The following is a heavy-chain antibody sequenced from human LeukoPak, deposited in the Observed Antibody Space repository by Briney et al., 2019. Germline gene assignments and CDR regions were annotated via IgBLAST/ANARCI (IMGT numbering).Heavy chain of an antibody. D-gene: IGHD3-22*01. CDR3: ARQIYYYDDTGYYSRFDS. J-gene: IGHJ4*02. CDR1: GASISSDY. CDR2: IHYSGST. Sequence: PSETLSLTCNVPGASISSDYWTWIRQPPGKGLEWIAYIHYSGSTNYNPSLKSRATISGDTSKNQFSLKLSSVTAADTAVYYCARQIYYYDDTGYYSRFDSWGQGALVTVSS. V-gene: IGHV4-59*08.